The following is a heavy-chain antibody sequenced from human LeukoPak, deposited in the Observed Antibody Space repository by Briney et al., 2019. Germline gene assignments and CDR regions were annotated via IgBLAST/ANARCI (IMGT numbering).Heavy chain of an antibody. V-gene: IGHV1-2*02. CDR2: INPNSGGT. CDR1: GYTFTGYY. CDR3: ARGAYSSGWDYHFDY. D-gene: IGHD6-19*01. J-gene: IGHJ4*02. Sequence: ASVEVSCKASGYTFTGYYMHWVRQAPGQGLEWMGWINPNSGGTNYAQKFQGRVTMTRDTSISTAYMELSSLRSEDTAVYYCARGAYSSGWDYHFDYWGQGTLVTVSS.